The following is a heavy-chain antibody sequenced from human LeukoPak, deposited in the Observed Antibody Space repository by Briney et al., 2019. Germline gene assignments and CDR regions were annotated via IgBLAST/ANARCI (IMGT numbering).Heavy chain of an antibody. CDR3: SKAGDTNYYRHGDY. Sequence: GGTLRLSCAHSGFTFSSYPMSWVRQAPGRGLEWVSVISGNSGATYYADSVKGRFTISRDNAKNTVYLQMNNLRGEDTALYYCSKAGDTNYYRHGDYWGQGTLVTVSS. V-gene: IGHV3-23*01. CDR2: ISGNSGAT. D-gene: IGHD4-11*01. CDR1: GFTFSSYP. J-gene: IGHJ4*02.